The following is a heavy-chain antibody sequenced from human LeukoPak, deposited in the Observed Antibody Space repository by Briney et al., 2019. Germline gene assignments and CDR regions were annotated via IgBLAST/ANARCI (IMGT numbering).Heavy chain of an antibody. CDR1: GYTFTSYG. J-gene: IGHJ4*02. Sequence: GASVKVSCKASGYTFTSYGISWVRQAPGQGLEWMGWISAYNGNTNYAQKLQGRVTMTTDTSTSTAYMELRSLGSDDTAVYYCARDGVNYDFWSGYPVCWGQGTLVTVSS. CDR2: ISAYNGNT. D-gene: IGHD3-3*01. CDR3: ARDGVNYDFWSGYPVC. V-gene: IGHV1-18*01.